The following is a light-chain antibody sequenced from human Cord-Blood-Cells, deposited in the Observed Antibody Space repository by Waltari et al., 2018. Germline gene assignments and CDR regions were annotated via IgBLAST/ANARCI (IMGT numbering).Light chain of an antibody. CDR3: QSYDSSLSGAWV. V-gene: IGLV1-40*01. CDR2: GNS. CDR1: SANIGAGYD. Sequence: QSVLTQPPSVSGAPGQRGTIACTGSSANIGAGYDVHWYQQLPGPAPKLLIYGNSNRPSGVPDRFSGSKSGTSASLAITGLQAEDEADYYCQSYDSSLSGAWVFGGGTKLTVL. J-gene: IGLJ3*02.